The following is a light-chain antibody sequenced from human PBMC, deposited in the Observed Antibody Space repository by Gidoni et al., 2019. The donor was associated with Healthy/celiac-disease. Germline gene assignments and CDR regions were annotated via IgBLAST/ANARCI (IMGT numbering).Light chain of an antibody. CDR3: QQLNRAPIT. V-gene: IGKV1-9*01. CDR1: QGISSY. CDR2: AAS. Sequence: DIQLTQSPSFLSASVGDRVTITCRASQGISSYLAWYQQKPGKAPKLLIYAASNLQSGVPSRFSGSGSGTEFTLTISSLQPEDFATYYCQQLNRAPITFGQGTRLEIK. J-gene: IGKJ5*01.